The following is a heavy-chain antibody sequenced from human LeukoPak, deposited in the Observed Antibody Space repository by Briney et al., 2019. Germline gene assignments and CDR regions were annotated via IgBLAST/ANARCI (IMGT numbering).Heavy chain of an antibody. Sequence: PGGSLRLSCAASGFAFGTYAMSWVRQAPGKGLEWVSAVSNSAASTYYTDSVKGRFTISRDNSKNTLYLQMNSLRAEDTAVYYCAKDFSGRCVVSGCKTIFDYWGQGTLVTVSS. J-gene: IGHJ4*02. CDR1: GFAFGTYA. V-gene: IGHV3-23*01. CDR2: VSNSAAST. CDR3: AKDFSGRCVVSGCKTIFDY. D-gene: IGHD6-19*01.